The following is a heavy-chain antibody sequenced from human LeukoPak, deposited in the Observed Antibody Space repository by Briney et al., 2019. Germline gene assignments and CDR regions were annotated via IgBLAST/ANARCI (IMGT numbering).Heavy chain of an antibody. CDR3: AKDGCSSTSCSNGGWFDP. CDR2: ISSSSSYI. D-gene: IGHD2-2*01. V-gene: IGHV3-21*01. CDR1: GFTFSSYS. J-gene: IGHJ5*02. Sequence: GSLRLSCAASGFTFSSYSMNWVRQAPGKGLEWVSSISSSSSYIYYADSVKGRFTISRDNAKNSLYLQMNSLRAEDTAVYYCAKDGCSSTSCSNGGWFDPWGQGTLVTVSS.